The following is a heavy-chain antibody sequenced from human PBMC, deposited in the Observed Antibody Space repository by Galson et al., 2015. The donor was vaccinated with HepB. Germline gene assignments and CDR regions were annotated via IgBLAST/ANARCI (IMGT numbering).Heavy chain of an antibody. CDR2: ISGSGGDT. V-gene: IGHV3-23*01. CDR3: AKESRTAATGAFEY. Sequence: SLRLSCAASGFTFTNYAMTWVRHAPGKGLEWVSSISGSGGDTSYADSVKGRFTISRDNSKNTLYLEMSSLRAEDTALYYGAKESRTAATGAFEYWSQGTQVTVSS. J-gene: IGHJ4*02. CDR1: GFTFTNYA. D-gene: IGHD6-13*01.